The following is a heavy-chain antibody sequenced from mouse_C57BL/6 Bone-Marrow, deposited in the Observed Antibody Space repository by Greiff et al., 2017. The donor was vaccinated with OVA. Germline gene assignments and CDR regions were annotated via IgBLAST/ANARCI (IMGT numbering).Heavy chain of an antibody. V-gene: IGHV1-26*01. J-gene: IGHJ3*01. CDR2: MNHNNGGT. D-gene: IGHD2-5*01. CDR3: ARNSNLFAY. CDR1: GYTITDYY. Sequence: VQLKQSGPELVKPGASVKISCKASGYTITDYYMNWVKQSHGKSLEWIGDMNHNNGGTSYNQKFKGKATLTVDKSSSTAYMDLRSLTSEDSAVYYGARNSNLFAYWGQGTLVTVSA.